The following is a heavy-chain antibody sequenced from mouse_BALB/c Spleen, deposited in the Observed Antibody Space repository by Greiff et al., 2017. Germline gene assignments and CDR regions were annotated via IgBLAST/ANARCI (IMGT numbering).Heavy chain of an antibody. Sequence: VQLKESGPELVKPGASVKIPCKASGYTFTDYNMDWVKQSHGKSLEWIGDINPNNGGTIYNQKFKGKATLTVDKSSSTAYMELRSLTSEDTAVYYCARNRYGSSWFAYWGQGTLVTVSA. J-gene: IGHJ3*01. D-gene: IGHD2-14*01. CDR3: ARNRYGSSWFAY. V-gene: IGHV1-18*01. CDR1: GYTFTDYN. CDR2: INPNNGGT.